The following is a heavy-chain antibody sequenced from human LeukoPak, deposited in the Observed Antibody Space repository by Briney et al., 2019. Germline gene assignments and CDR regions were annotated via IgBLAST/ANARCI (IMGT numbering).Heavy chain of an antibody. CDR2: ISGSGGST. CDR3: AREYYYDSSGCRFDY. CDR1: GFTFSSYA. Sequence: GGSLRHSCAASGFTFSSYAMSWVRQAPGKGLEWVSGISGSGGSTYYTDSVKGRFTISRDNSKNTVYLQMNSLRAEDTAVYYCAREYYYDSSGCRFDYWGQGTLVTVSS. J-gene: IGHJ4*02. D-gene: IGHD3-22*01. V-gene: IGHV3-23*01.